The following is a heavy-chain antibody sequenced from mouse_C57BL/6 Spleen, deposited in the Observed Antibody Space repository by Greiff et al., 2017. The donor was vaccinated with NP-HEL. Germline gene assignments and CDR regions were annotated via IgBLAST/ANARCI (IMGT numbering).Heavy chain of an antibody. Sequence: VQLQQPGAELVRPGSSVKLSCKASGYTFTSYWMHWVKQRPIQGLEWIGNIDPSDSETHYNQKFKDKATLTVDKSSSTAYMQLSSLTSEDSAVYYCARSGDYDDYAMDYWGQGTSVTVSS. CDR1: GYTFTSYW. J-gene: IGHJ4*01. V-gene: IGHV1-52*01. CDR3: ARSGDYDDYAMDY. CDR2: IDPSDSET. D-gene: IGHD2-4*01.